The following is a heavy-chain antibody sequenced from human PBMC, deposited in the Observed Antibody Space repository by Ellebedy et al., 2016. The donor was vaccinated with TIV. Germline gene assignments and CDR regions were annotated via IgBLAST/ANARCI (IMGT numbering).Heavy chain of an antibody. V-gene: IGHV4-4*07. D-gene: IGHD3-22*01. Sequence: SETLSLTXTVYGGSFSGYYWSWIRQPAGKGLEWIGRIYTSGSTNYNPSLKSRVTMSVDTSKNQFSLKLSSVTAADTAVYYCARDSSAWLSPNWFDPWGQGTLVTVSS. CDR2: IYTSGST. J-gene: IGHJ5*02. CDR3: ARDSSAWLSPNWFDP. CDR1: GGSFSGYY.